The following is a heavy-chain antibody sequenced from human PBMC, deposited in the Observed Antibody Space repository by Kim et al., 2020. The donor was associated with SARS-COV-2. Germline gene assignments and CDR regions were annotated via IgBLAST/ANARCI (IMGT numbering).Heavy chain of an antibody. V-gene: IGHV3-48*02. D-gene: IGHD5-18*01. Sequence: GGSLRLSCAASGFTFSSYSMNWVRQAPGKGLEWVSYISSSSSTIYYADSVKGRFTISRDNAKNSLYLQMNSLRDEDTAVYYCARDARGYSYGYPFDYWGQGTLVTVSS. J-gene: IGHJ4*02. CDR2: ISSSSSTI. CDR3: ARDARGYSYGYPFDY. CDR1: GFTFSSYS.